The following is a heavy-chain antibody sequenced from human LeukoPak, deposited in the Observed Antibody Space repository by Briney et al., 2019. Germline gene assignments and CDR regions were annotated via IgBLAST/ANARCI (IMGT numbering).Heavy chain of an antibody. CDR2: INTNTGNP. J-gene: IGHJ6*03. CDR3: ARVYDFWSGYQDYYYYMDV. V-gene: IGHV7-4-1*02. CDR1: GYTFASYA. Sequence: GASVTVSCTASGYTFASYAMNWVRQAPGQGLEWMGWINTNTGNPTYAQGLTGRFVFSLGTSVSTAYLQISSLKAEDTAVYYCARVYDFWSGYQDYYYYMDVWGKGTTVTVSS. D-gene: IGHD3-3*01.